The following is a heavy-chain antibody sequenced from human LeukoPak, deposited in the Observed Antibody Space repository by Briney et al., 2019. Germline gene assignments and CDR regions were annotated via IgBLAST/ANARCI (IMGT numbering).Heavy chain of an antibody. CDR3: ARGRGYNYGFSDY. V-gene: IGHV1-18*01. Sequence: ASVKVSCKASGYTFTSYGITWVRQAPGQGLEWMGWINAYNGDTKYAQKVQGRVTMTKDTSTSTAYMELRSLRSDDTAVYYCARGRGYNYGFSDYWGQGTLVTVSS. J-gene: IGHJ4*02. CDR2: INAYNGDT. D-gene: IGHD5-18*01. CDR1: GYTFTSYG.